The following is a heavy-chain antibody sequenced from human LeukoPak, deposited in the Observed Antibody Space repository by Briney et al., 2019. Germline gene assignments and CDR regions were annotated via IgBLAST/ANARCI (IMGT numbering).Heavy chain of an antibody. CDR1: GFTFSSYW. CDR3: ARTAPRYWFDP. Sequence: TGGSLRLSCAASGFTFSSYWMSWVRQAPGKGLEWVANIKRDGSEKYYVDSVKGRFTISRDNAKNSLYLQMNSLRAEDTAVYYCARTAPRYWFDPWGQGTLVTVSS. V-gene: IGHV3-7*01. CDR2: IKRDGSEK. J-gene: IGHJ5*02.